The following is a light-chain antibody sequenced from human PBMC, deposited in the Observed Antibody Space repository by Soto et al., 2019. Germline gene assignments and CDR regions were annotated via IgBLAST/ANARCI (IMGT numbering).Light chain of an antibody. V-gene: IGLV2-14*03. J-gene: IGLJ1*01. CDR3: SSFRSSSTYV. CDR1: NRDGGGYNY. Sequence: QSVLTQAASGSGAPGEGSSISCTGNNRDGGGYNYVSWYQHYPGKAPKLMIYDVSSRPSGVSDRFSGSKSGNTASLTISWLQAEDEADYYCSSFRSSSTYVFGTGTKVTVL. CDR2: DVS.